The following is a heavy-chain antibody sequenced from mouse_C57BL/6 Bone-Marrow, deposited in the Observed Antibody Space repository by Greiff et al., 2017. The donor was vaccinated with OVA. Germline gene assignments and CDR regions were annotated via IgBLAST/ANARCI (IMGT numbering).Heavy chain of an antibody. D-gene: IGHD1-1*02. J-gene: IGHJ3*01. V-gene: IGHV1-5*01. Sequence: VQLQQSGTVLVRPGASVKMSCKTSGYTFTSYWMHWVKQRPGQGLEWIGAIYPGNGDTSYNQKFKGKAKLTAVTSASTAYMQLSSLTNEDSAVYYCTRYYAGRDFAYWGQGTPLTVSA. CDR3: TRYYAGRDFAY. CDR2: IYPGNGDT. CDR1: GYTFTSYW.